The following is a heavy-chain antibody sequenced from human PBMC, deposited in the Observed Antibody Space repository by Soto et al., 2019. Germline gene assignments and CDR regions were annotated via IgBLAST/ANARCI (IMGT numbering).Heavy chain of an antibody. CDR2: IYPGDSDT. D-gene: IGHD6-19*01. V-gene: IGHV5-51*01. CDR3: ARPREAGKYYYGVDV. CDR1: GYSFNKYW. J-gene: IGHJ6*02. Sequence: PGESLRISWKGSGYSFNKYWIGWVRQMPGKGLEWMGIIYPGDSDTRYSPSFQGQVTISADKSISTAYLQWSSLKASDTAMYYCARPREAGKYYYGVDVWGQGTTVTVSS.